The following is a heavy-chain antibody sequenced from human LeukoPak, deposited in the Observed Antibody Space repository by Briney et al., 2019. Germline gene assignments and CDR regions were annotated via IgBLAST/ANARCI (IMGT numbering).Heavy chain of an antibody. CDR3: ASRSNHGITMVRGDNWFDP. CDR2: INTNTGNP. CDR1: GYTFTSYA. D-gene: IGHD3-10*01. Sequence: GASVKVSCKASGYTFTSYAMNWVRQAPGQGLEWMGWINTNTGNPTYAQGFTGRFVFSLDTSVSTAYLQISSLKAEDTAVYYCASRSNHGITMVRGDNWFDPWGQGTLVTVSS. J-gene: IGHJ5*02. V-gene: IGHV7-4-1*02.